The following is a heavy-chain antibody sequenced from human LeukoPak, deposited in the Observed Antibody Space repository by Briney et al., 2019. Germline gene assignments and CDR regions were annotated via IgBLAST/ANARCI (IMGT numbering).Heavy chain of an antibody. Sequence: SVKVSCKASGGTFSSYAISWVRQAPGQGLEWMGRIIPIFGTANYAQKFQGRVTITTDESTSTAYMELSSLRSEDTAVYYCARETKMGAGLKIDYWGQGTLVTVSS. V-gene: IGHV1-69*05. CDR1: GGTFSSYA. J-gene: IGHJ4*02. CDR2: IIPIFGTA. D-gene: IGHD1-26*01. CDR3: ARETKMGAGLKIDY.